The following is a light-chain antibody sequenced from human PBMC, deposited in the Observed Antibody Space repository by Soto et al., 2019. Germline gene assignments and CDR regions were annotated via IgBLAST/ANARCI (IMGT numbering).Light chain of an antibody. J-gene: IGKJ1*01. CDR3: HQRQSWPRT. CDR1: QYINTR. CDR2: QTS. Sequence: EIVLTQSPATLSSFPGDRLTLSCRASQYINTRLAWYQHRHGQXPRXXIYQTSIRAAGIPARFSGSGTGTDLTLTISDVQPEDFEVYYCHQRQSWPRTFGQGTKVDIK. V-gene: IGKV3-11*01.